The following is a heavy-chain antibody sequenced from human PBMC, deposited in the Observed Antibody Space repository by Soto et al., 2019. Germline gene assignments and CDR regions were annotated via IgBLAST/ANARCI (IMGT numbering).Heavy chain of an antibody. CDR3: ARSGDCTGPSCHLRGPFDS. CDR2: IWGDGSDK. D-gene: IGHD2-8*02. Sequence: QVQLVESGGGVVQPGRSLRLSCAASGFTFSLYAIHWVRQAPGKGLEWVAAIWGDGSDKKYADSVKGRFTVSRDNSKNTLYLQMNSLRDEDTAVYFCARSGDCTGPSCHLRGPFDSWGPGTLVTVSS. CDR1: GFTFSLYA. V-gene: IGHV3-33*01. J-gene: IGHJ4*02.